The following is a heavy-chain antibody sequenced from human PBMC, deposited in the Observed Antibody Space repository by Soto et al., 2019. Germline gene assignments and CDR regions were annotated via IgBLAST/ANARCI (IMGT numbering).Heavy chain of an antibody. D-gene: IGHD6-6*01. J-gene: IGHJ2*01. V-gene: IGHV1-18*04. Sequence: GASVKVSCKASGYTFTSYGISWVRQAPGQGLEWMGWISAYNGNTNYAQKLQGRVTMTTDTSTSTAYMELRSLRSDDTAVYYCAREPGSSQPPWYFDLWGRATLVTVSS. CDR2: ISAYNGNT. CDR3: AREPGSSQPPWYFDL. CDR1: GYTFTSYG.